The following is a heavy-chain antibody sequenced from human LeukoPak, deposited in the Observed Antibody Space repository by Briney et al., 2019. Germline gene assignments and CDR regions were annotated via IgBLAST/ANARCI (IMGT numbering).Heavy chain of an antibody. D-gene: IGHD2/OR15-2a*01. J-gene: IGHJ4*02. CDR2: INHSGST. Sequence: KTSETLSLTCAVYGRSFHRCYWRCIRRPPGRGLEWIGEINHSGSTNYTPSLKSRVTISVDTSKNQFSLKLSSVTAADTAVYYCARGSMVFRFGGLGYWGQGTLVTVSS. V-gene: IGHV4-34*01. CDR3: ARGSMVFRFGGLGY. CDR1: GRSFHRCY.